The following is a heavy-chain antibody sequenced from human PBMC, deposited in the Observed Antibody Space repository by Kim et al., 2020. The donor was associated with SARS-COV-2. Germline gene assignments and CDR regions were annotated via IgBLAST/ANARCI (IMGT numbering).Heavy chain of an antibody. CDR1: GFTLSDYY. J-gene: IGHJ6*02. V-gene: IGHV3-11*01. D-gene: IGHD5-12*01. CDR3: ARDWMSGNGPYGMDV. CDR2: ISSGGTII. Sequence: GGSLRLSCAASGFTLSDYYMSWIRQAPGKGLEWVSYISSGGTIIYYADSVKGRFTISRDNAKNSLYLQMNSLRAEDTAMYYCARDWMSGNGPYGMDVWGQGTTVTVSS.